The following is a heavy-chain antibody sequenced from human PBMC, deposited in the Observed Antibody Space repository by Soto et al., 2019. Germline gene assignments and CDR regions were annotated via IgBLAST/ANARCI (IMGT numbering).Heavy chain of an antibody. CDR3: ATEGDSEDFDI. CDR2: IYYSGST. V-gene: IGHV4-31*03. Sequence: PSETLSLTCTVSGGSISSGGYYWSWIRQHPGKGLEWIGYIYYSGSTYYNPSLKSRVTISVDTSKNQFSLKLSAVTAADTAVYYCATEGDSEDFDIWGQGTMVTVSS. J-gene: IGHJ3*02. CDR1: GGSISSGGYY.